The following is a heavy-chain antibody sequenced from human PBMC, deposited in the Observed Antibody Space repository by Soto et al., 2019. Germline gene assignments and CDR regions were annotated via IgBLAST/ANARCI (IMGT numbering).Heavy chain of an antibody. Sequence: TSETLSLTCTVSGGSISSYYWSWIRQPPGKGLEWIGYIYYSGSTNYNPSLKSRVTISVDTSKNRFSLKLSSVTAADTAVYYCARGGERYYDILTGYPNWFDPWGQGTLVTVSS. CDR2: IYYSGST. V-gene: IGHV4-59*01. J-gene: IGHJ5*02. CDR3: ARGGERYYDILTGYPNWFDP. CDR1: GGSISSYY. D-gene: IGHD3-9*01.